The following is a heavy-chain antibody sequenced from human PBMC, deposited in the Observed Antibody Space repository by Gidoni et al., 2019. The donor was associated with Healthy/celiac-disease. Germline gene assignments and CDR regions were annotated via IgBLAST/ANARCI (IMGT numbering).Heavy chain of an antibody. CDR3: ARSVGGEKRGALYYYGMDV. V-gene: IGHV3-33*01. J-gene: IGHJ6*02. D-gene: IGHD3-16*01. Sequence: PGKGLEWVAVIWYDGSNKYYADSVKGRFTISRDNSKNTLYLQMNSLRAEDTAVYYCARSVGGEKRGALYYYGMDVWGQGTTVTVSS. CDR2: IWYDGSNK.